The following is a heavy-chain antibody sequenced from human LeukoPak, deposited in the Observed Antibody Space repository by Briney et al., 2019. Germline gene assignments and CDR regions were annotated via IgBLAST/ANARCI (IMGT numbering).Heavy chain of an antibody. V-gene: IGHV4-34*01. CDR3: ARGLRLGYCSSTSCYGLDY. Sequence: PSETLSLTCAVHGESFSGYYWSWIRQPPGKGLEWIGEINHSGSTNYNPSLKSRVTISVDTSKNQFSLKLSSVTAADTAVYYCARGLRLGYCSSTSCYGLDYWGQGTLVTVSS. CDR1: GESFSGYY. J-gene: IGHJ4*02. CDR2: INHSGST. D-gene: IGHD2-2*01.